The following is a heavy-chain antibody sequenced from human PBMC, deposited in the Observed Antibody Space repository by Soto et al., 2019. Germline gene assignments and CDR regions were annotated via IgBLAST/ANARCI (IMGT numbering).Heavy chain of an antibody. J-gene: IGHJ5*02. CDR2: MHHSGST. Sequence: SETLSLTCTVSGGSISSVGYCWSWIRQPPGKGLEWIGYMHHSGSTYYNPSLKSRVTISVDRSKNQFSLNLSSVTAADTAVYYCARGGDWFDPWGQGTLVTVSS. V-gene: IGHV4-30-2*01. CDR1: GGSISSVGYC. CDR3: ARGGDWFDP.